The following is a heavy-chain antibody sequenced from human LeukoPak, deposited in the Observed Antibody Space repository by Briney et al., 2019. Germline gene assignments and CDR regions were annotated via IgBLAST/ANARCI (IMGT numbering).Heavy chain of an antibody. J-gene: IGHJ4*02. CDR2: IIPIFGTA. Sequence: SVKVSCKASGGTFSSYAIRWLRQAPGQGLEWMGRIIPIFGTANYAQKFQGRVTITTDESTSTAYMELSSLRSEDTAVYYCARDRPITIFGVVVFDYWGQGTLVTVSS. D-gene: IGHD3-3*01. V-gene: IGHV1-69*05. CDR1: GGTFSSYA. CDR3: ARDRPITIFGVVVFDY.